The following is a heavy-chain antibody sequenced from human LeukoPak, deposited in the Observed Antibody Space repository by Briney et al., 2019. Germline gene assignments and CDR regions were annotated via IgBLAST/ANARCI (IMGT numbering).Heavy chain of an antibody. J-gene: IGHJ6*02. V-gene: IGHV5-51*01. CDR3: AGMSRKTYYYYAMDV. CDR1: GDSLTNYW. Sequence: GESLKISCQGSGDSLTNYWIAWVRQMPGKSLEWMGITYPGDSDTRYSPSFEGQVTISADKSISTAYLQWSSLKASDTAMYYCAGMSRKTYYYYAMDVWGQGTTVTVSS. CDR2: TYPGDSDT.